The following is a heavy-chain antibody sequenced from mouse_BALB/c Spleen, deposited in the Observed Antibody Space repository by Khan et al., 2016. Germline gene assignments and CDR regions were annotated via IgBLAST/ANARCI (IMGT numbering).Heavy chain of an antibody. CDR2: ICTYTGNT. D-gene: IGHD1-1*02. CDR1: GYTFTDYS. CDR3: ARWKYYDYAMDY. V-gene: IGHV1-76*01. Sequence: VQLQESGAELARPGVSVKLSCKASGYTFTDYSMHWVKQRPAQGLEWIGVICTYTGNTYYNQRFKGKATLTADKSSSTAYMELSSLTSEASAVYYCARWKYYDYAMDYWGQGTLVTVS. J-gene: IGHJ4*01.